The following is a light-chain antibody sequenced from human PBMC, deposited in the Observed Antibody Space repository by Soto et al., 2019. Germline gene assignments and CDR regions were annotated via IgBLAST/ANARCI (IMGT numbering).Light chain of an antibody. Sequence: QPVLTQPPSVSGAPGQRVTISCTGSSSNLGSYDVYWYQQLPGTAPKLLIYGNNNRPSGVPDRFSGSKSGTSASLAITGLQDEDEADYYCQSYDSTLSGSLFGGGTKLTVL. CDR2: GNN. V-gene: IGLV1-40*01. CDR1: SSNLGSYD. J-gene: IGLJ2*01. CDR3: QSYDSTLSGSL.